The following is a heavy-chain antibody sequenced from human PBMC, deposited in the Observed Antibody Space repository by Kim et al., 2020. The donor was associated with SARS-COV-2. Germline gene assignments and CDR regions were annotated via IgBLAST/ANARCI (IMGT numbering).Heavy chain of an antibody. CDR1: GGTFSSYA. V-gene: IGHV1-69*13. Sequence: SVKVSCKASGGTFSSYAISWVRQAPGQGLEWMGGIIPIFGTANYAQKFQGRVTITADESTSTAYMELSSLRSEDTAVYYCARCGGVVSWTAVDYWGQGTLVTVSS. CDR3: ARCGGVVSWTAVDY. J-gene: IGHJ4*02. CDR2: IIPIFGTA. D-gene: IGHD3-22*01.